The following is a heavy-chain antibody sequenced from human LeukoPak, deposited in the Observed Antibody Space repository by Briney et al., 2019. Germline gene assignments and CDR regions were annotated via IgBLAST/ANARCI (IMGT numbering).Heavy chain of an antibody. Sequence: ASVKVSCKASGYTFTSYYMHWVRQAPGQGLEWMGIIIPSGGSTSYAQKFQGRVTMTRDTSTSTVYMELSSLRSEDTAVYYCARGPTMAAAGAEYFQHWGQGTLVTASS. CDR2: IIPSGGST. CDR1: GYTFTSYY. J-gene: IGHJ1*01. D-gene: IGHD6-13*01. CDR3: ARGPTMAAAGAEYFQH. V-gene: IGHV1-46*01.